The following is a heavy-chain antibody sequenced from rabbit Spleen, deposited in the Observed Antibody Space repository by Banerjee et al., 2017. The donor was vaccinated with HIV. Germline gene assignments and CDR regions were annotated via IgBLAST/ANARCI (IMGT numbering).Heavy chain of an antibody. Sequence: QQLEESGGDLVQPGASLTLTCTASGIDFSSTYYMCWVRQAPGKGLESIACIYAGSSGSTYYASWAKGRFTISKTSTTVTLQMTSLTAADTATYFCARYVSNVGGWGLWGPGTLVTVS. CDR1: GIDFSSTYY. J-gene: IGHJ4*01. V-gene: IGHV1S40*01. CDR3: ARYVSNVGGWGL. D-gene: IGHD4-1*01. CDR2: IYAGSSGST.